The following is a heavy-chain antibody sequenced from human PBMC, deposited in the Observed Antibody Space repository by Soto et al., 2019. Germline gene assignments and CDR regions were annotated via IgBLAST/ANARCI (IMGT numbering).Heavy chain of an antibody. D-gene: IGHD5-12*01. CDR1: GGTFSSYT. CDR2: IIPILGIA. V-gene: IGHV1-69*08. Sequence: QVQLVQSGAEVKKPGSSVKVSCKASGGTFSSYTISWVRQAPGQGLEWMGRIIPILGIANYAQKFQGRVTITEDYSTSTAYMELSSLRSEDAAVYYCAREMGDIVATVHWFGPWGQGTLVTVCS. J-gene: IGHJ5*02. CDR3: AREMGDIVATVHWFGP.